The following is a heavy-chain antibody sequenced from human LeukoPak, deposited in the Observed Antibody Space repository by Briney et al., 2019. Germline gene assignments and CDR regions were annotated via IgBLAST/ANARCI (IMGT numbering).Heavy chain of an antibody. CDR2: FDPEDGET. J-gene: IGHJ4*02. CDR3: ARYYRSWGLFDY. CDR1: GYTLTELS. Sequence: VASVKVSCKVSGYTLTELSMHWVRQAPGKGLEWMGGFDPEDGETIYAQKFQGRVTMTEDTSTDTAYMELSSLRSEDTAVYYCARYYRSWGLFDYWGQGTLVTVSS. D-gene: IGHD3-10*01. V-gene: IGHV1-24*01.